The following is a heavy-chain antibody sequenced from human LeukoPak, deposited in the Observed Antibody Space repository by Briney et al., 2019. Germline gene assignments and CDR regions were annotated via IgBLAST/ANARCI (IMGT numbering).Heavy chain of an antibody. CDR2: ISYSTSYI. CDR3: ARHYPDYSSSSGAFDI. Sequence: GGSLRLSCAASGFPFNTYTMNWVRQAPGKGLEWVSSISYSTSYIYYADSVKGRFTISRDNAKNSLFVEMNSLRAEDTAVYYCARHYPDYSSSSGAFDIWGRGTRVTVSS. V-gene: IGHV3-21*01. CDR1: GFPFNTYT. D-gene: IGHD6-6*01. J-gene: IGHJ3*02.